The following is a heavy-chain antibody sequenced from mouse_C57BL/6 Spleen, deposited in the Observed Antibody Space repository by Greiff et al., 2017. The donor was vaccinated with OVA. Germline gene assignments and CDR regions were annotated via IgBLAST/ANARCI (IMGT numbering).Heavy chain of an antibody. V-gene: IGHV1-22*01. D-gene: IGHD3-2*02. J-gene: IGHJ3*01. CDR3: ARGSGLFAY. Sequence: EVKLMESGPELVKPGASVKMSCKASGYTFTDYNMHWVKQSHGKSLEWIGYINPNNGGTSYNQKFKGKATLTVNKSSSTAYMELRSLTSEDSAVYYCARGSGLFAYWGQGTLVTVSA. CDR1: GYTFTDYN. CDR2: INPNNGGT.